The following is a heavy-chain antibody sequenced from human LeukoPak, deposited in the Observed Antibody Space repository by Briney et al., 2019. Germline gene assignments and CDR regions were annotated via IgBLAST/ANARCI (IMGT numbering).Heavy chain of an antibody. Sequence: GGSLRLSCAASGFTFSSYAMHWVRQAPGKGLEYVSAISSNGGSTYYANPVKGRFTISRDNSKNTLYLQMGSLRAEDMAVYYCARGNYGDYVGLFDYWGQGTLVTVSS. D-gene: IGHD4-17*01. CDR1: GFTFSSYA. CDR3: ARGNYGDYVGLFDY. CDR2: ISSNGGST. V-gene: IGHV3-64*01. J-gene: IGHJ4*02.